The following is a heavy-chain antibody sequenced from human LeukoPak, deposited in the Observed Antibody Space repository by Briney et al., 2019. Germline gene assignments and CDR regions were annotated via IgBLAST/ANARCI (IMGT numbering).Heavy chain of an antibody. Sequence: ASVKVSCKASGYTFTGYYMHWVRQAPGQGLEWMGWINPNSSGTNYAQKFQGRVTMTRDTSISTAYMELSRLRSDDTAVYYCARGSPLRWFGELLFYYMDVWGKGTTVTISS. V-gene: IGHV1-2*02. CDR2: INPNSSGT. J-gene: IGHJ6*03. CDR3: ARGSPLRWFGELLFYYMDV. D-gene: IGHD3-10*01. CDR1: GYTFTGYY.